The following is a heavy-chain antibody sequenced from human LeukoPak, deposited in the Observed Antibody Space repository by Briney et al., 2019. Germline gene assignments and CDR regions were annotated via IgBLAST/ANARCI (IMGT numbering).Heavy chain of an antibody. D-gene: IGHD6-19*01. CDR1: GGSISSSNSY. Sequence: SETLSLTCTVSGGSISSSNSYWGWVRQSPGKGLEWIGSINYSGTTFYNPSLKSRVTLSVDTSKNQFSLKLSSVTAADTTLYYCTKSSGWTSGGFDPWGQGTLVTVSS. CDR3: TKSSGWTSGGFDP. V-gene: IGHV4-39*01. J-gene: IGHJ5*02. CDR2: INYSGTT.